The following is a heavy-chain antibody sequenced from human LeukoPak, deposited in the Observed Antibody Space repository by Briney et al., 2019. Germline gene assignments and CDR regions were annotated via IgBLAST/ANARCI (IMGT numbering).Heavy chain of an antibody. Sequence: EASVKVSCKASGYTFTGYYMHWVRQAPGQGLEWMGWINPSSGGTNYAQKFQGRVTMTRDTSISTAYMELSRLRSDDTAVYYCARDRGSWAYDILTGYPTGFDYWGQGTLVTVSS. V-gene: IGHV1-2*02. CDR1: GYTFTGYY. CDR2: INPSSGGT. D-gene: IGHD3-9*01. J-gene: IGHJ4*02. CDR3: ARDRGSWAYDILTGYPTGFDY.